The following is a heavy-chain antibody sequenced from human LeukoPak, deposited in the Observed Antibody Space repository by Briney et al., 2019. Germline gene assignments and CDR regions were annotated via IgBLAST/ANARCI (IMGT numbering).Heavy chain of an antibody. CDR3: ARDGWGLSDGYNSDY. CDR1: GGTFSSYT. J-gene: IGHJ4*02. Sequence: SVKVSFKASGGTFSSYTISWVRQAPGQGLEWMGGIIPILGIANYAQKFQGRVAITADKSTSTAYMELSSLRSEDTAVYYCARDGWGLSDGYNSDYWGQGTLVTVSS. CDR2: IIPILGIA. V-gene: IGHV1-69*10. D-gene: IGHD5-24*01.